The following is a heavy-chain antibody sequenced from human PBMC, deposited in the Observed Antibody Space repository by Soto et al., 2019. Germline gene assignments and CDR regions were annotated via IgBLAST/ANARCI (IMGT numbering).Heavy chain of an antibody. J-gene: IGHJ6*02. V-gene: IGHV3-15*07. CDR2: IKSKTDGGTT. CDR3: RVAVAGTTSTYYYYYGMDV. D-gene: IGHD6-19*01. Sequence: PGGSLRLSCAASGFTFSNAWMNWVRQAPGKGLEWVGRIKSKTDGGTTDYAAPVKGRFTISRDDSKNTLYLQMNSLKTEDTAVYYCRVAVAGTTSTYYYYYGMDVWGQGTSVTVPS. CDR1: GFTFSNAW.